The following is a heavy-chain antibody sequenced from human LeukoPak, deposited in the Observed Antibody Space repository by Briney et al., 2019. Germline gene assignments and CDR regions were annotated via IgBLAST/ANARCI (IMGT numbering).Heavy chain of an antibody. V-gene: IGHV3-23*01. J-gene: IGHJ4*02. CDR1: GFTCSTFA. Sequence: PGGSLRLSCAASGFTCSTFAMSWGRQAPGKGLEWVSTITRSGAAKYYADSVKGRFTTSRDNSKNTLYLQMDSLSAEDTALYYCAKDHPSCGGRDCLLFDNWGQGTLVTVSS. CDR2: ITRSGAAK. CDR3: AKDHPSCGGRDCLLFDN. D-gene: IGHD2-21*01.